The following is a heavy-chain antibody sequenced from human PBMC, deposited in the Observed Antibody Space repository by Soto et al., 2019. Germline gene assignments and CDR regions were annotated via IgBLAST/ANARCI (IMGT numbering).Heavy chain of an antibody. V-gene: IGHV3-21*06. CDR1: GFTFTTYS. CDR2: ISITSNYI. Sequence: EVQLVESGGGLVKPGGSLRLSCAASGFTFTTYSMTWLRQAPGKGLEWVSSISITSNYIYYADSVKGRFTVSRDNAQNSLYLQMSGLRAEYTAVYFCARGSLYGDYVGSYFDFCGQGILVTVSA. CDR3: ARGSLYGDYVGSYFDF. J-gene: IGHJ4*02. D-gene: IGHD4-17*01.